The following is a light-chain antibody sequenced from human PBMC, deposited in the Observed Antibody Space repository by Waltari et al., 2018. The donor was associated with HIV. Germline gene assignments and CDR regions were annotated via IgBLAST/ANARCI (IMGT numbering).Light chain of an antibody. J-gene: IGKJ2*01. CDR2: KAS. Sequence: LAWYQQKPGRAPNLLISKASILQSGVPSNFSGSGSGTHFTLTISGLRLDDFATYYCQQYSRFPVTFGQGTKL. CDR3: QQYSRFPVT. V-gene: IGKV1-5*03.